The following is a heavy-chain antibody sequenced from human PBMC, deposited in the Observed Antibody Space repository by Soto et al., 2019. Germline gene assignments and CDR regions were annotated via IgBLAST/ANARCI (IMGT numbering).Heavy chain of an antibody. D-gene: IGHD3-22*01. J-gene: IGHJ5*02. CDR3: ARPTRYYYDSSGQSAWFDP. Sequence: QVQLVQSGAEVKKPGSSVKVSCKASGGTFSSYAISWVRQAPGQGLEWMGGIIPIFGTANYAQKFQGRVTITADESTSTAYMELSSLRSEDTAVYYCARPTRYYYDSSGQSAWFDPWGPGTLVTVSS. CDR2: IIPIFGTA. CDR1: GGTFSSYA. V-gene: IGHV1-69*12.